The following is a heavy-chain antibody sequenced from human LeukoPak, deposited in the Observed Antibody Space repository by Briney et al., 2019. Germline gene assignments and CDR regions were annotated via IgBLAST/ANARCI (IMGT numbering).Heavy chain of an antibody. D-gene: IGHD6-13*01. J-gene: IGHJ4*02. CDR2: INHSGST. V-gene: IGHV4-34*01. CDR1: GGSFSGYF. Sequence: SETLSLTCAVYGGSFSGYFWSWIRQSPGKGLEWIGEINHSGSTYYNPSLKSRVTISVDTSKNQLSLKLSSVTAADTAVYYCARLVGSNWYHEVLLARDSWGQGTLVTVSS. CDR3: ARLVGSNWYHEVLLARDS.